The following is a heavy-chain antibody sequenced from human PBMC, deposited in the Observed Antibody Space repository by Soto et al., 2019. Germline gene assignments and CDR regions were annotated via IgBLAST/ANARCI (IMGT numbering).Heavy chain of an antibody. Sequence: PSETLSLTCTVSGGSISSSSYYWGWIRQPPGKGLEWIGSIYYSGSTYYNPSLKSRVTISVDTSKNQFSLKLSSVTAADTAVYYCARGRRYSGYDYYYYGMDVWRQGTTVTVSS. CDR1: GGSISSSSYY. D-gene: IGHD5-12*01. V-gene: IGHV4-39*01. CDR3: ARGRRYSGYDYYYYGMDV. CDR2: IYYSGST. J-gene: IGHJ6*02.